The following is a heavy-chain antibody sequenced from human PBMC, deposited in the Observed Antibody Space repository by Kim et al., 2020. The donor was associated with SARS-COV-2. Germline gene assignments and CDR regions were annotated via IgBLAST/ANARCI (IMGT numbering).Heavy chain of an antibody. CDR1: GFTFSSYW. Sequence: GGSLRLSCAASGFTFSSYWMHWVRQAPGKGLVWVSRINNDGSDTVYADSVQGRFTISRDNAKNTLFLSMNSLRAEDTAVYYCARGNMGADYWGQGTLVTVTS. J-gene: IGHJ4*02. D-gene: IGHD3-16*01. CDR2: INNDGSDT. CDR3: ARGNMGADY. V-gene: IGHV3-74*01.